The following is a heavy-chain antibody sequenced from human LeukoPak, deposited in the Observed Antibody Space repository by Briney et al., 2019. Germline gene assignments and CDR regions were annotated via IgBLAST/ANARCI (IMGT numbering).Heavy chain of an antibody. CDR2: ISSGGST. V-gene: IGHV3-53*01. CDR1: GFTVSSNY. J-gene: IGHJ4*02. CDR3: ASAVGSEWYYFDY. D-gene: IGHD3-3*01. Sequence: GGSLRLSCAVSGFTVSSNYMTWVRQAPGKGLEWVSLISSGGSTFYADSVKGRFTTSRDNSKNTLFLQMNTLRAEDTAVYYCASAVGSEWYYFDYWGQGTLVTVSS.